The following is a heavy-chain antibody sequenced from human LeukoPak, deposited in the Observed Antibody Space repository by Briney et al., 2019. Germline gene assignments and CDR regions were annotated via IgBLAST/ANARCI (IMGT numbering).Heavy chain of an antibody. CDR1: GFTFSTYE. CDR2: ISSGGGTI. J-gene: IGHJ4*02. Sequence: GGSLRLSCAASGFTFSTYEMNWVRQAPGKRLEWVSYISSGGGTIFYADSVKGRFTISRDNAKDSLYLQMNSLRAEDTAVYYCARPYYYGSGSSYFDYWGQGTLVTVSS. V-gene: IGHV3-48*03. D-gene: IGHD3-10*01. CDR3: ARPYYYGSGSSYFDY.